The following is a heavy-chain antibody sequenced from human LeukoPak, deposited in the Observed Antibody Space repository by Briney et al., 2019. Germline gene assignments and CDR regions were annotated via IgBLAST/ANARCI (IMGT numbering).Heavy chain of an antibody. Sequence: GASVKVSCKASGYTFTSYGSSWVRQAPGQGLEWMGWISAYNCNTNYAQKLQGRVTMTTDTSTTTAYMELRSLRSDNTAVYYCASLYGSGSPFDYWGQGTLVSVSS. CDR2: ISAYNCNT. D-gene: IGHD3-10*01. CDR1: GYTFTSYG. CDR3: ASLYGSGSPFDY. J-gene: IGHJ4*02. V-gene: IGHV1-18*01.